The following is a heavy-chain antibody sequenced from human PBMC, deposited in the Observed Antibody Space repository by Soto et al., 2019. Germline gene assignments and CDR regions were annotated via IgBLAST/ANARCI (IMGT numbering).Heavy chain of an antibody. CDR2: IKQDGSEK. Sequence: PGGSLRLSCAASGFTFSSYLMSWVRQAPGKGLEWVANIKQDGSEKYYVDSVKGRFTISRDNAKNSLYLQMNSLRAEDTAVYYCASYTYYDYIWGSSLFDYWGQGTLVTVSS. CDR1: GFTFSSYL. D-gene: IGHD3-16*01. V-gene: IGHV3-7*01. CDR3: ASYTYYDYIWGSSLFDY. J-gene: IGHJ4*02.